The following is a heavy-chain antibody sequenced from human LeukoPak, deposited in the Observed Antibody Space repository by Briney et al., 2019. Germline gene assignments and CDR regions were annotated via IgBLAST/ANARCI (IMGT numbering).Heavy chain of an antibody. J-gene: IGHJ4*02. D-gene: IGHD2-2*01. CDR1: GFTFSGYP. CDR3: ARFCSSTSCEGY. Sequence: GGSLRLSCVASGFTFSGYPLHWVRQGPGKGLEWVAVISYDGTTKYYAGSVKGRVTISRDNSKNTLYLQMNSLRVEDTAFYYCARFCSSTSCEGYWGQGTLVSVSS. CDR2: ISYDGTTK. V-gene: IGHV3-30*07.